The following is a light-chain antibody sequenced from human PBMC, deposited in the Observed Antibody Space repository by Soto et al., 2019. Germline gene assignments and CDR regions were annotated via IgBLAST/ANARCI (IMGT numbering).Light chain of an antibody. CDR2: GAS. J-gene: IGKJ1*01. Sequence: EIVMTQSPATLSVSPGERATLSFRASQSISSNLAWYQQKPGQAPRLLIYGASTRATGIPARFSGSGSGTEFTLTISGLQSEDFALYYCQQYNNWPRTFGQGTKVDIK. V-gene: IGKV3-15*01. CDR3: QQYNNWPRT. CDR1: QSISSN.